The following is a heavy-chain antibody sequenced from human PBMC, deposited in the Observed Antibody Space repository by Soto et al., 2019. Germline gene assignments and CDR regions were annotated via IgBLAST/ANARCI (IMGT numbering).Heavy chain of an antibody. CDR2: IWYDGSNK. CDR1: GFTFSSYG. D-gene: IGHD3-10*01. CDR3: ARGDGSGSPPCGMDV. J-gene: IGHJ6*02. V-gene: IGHV3-33*01. Sequence: QVQLVESGGGVVQPGRSLRLSCAASGFTFSSYGMHWVRQAPGKGLEWVAVIWYDGSNKYYADSVKGRFTISRDNSKNTLYLQMNSLRAEDTAVYYCARGDGSGSPPCGMDVWGQGTTVTVSS.